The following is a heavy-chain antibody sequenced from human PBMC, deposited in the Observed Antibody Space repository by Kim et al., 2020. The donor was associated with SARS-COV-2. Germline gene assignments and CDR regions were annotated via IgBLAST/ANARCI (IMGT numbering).Heavy chain of an antibody. J-gene: IGHJ4*02. CDR1: GLTFSSYA. V-gene: IGHV3-23*01. CDR3: AKSKYSTSWYYFDY. CDR2: ITASSGNT. D-gene: IGHD2-2*01. Sequence: GGSLRLSCAASGLTFSSYAMSWVRQAPGKGLDWVSAITASSGNTYYADSVKGRFTISRDNSKNTLFLQMNSLRAEDTAIYYCAKSKYSTSWYYFDYWGQGTLVTVSS.